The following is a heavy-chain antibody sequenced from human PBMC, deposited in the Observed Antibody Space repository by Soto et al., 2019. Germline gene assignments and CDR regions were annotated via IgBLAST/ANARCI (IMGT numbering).Heavy chain of an antibody. Sequence: QVHLQESGPGLVRPSGTLSLTCAFSGGSISSDNWWTWVRQPPGKGLEWIGEIYHSGNTNYNPSLKSRVTISVDNAKNQFSLKVTSVTAADTALYYCARVSASSMLRGVVINWGQGTLVTVSS. V-gene: IGHV4-4*02. J-gene: IGHJ4*02. CDR2: IYHSGNT. D-gene: IGHD3-10*01. CDR3: ARVSASSMLRGVVIN. CDR1: GGSISSDNW.